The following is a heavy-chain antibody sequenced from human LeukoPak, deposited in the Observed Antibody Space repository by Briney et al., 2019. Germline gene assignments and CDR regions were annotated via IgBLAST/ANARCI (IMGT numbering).Heavy chain of an antibody. CDR3: ARKSHYYGSGSYDPYYYYMDV. CDR1: GYTFTSYA. CDR2: INAGNGNT. V-gene: IGHV1-3*01. Sequence: ASVKVSCKASGYTFTSYAMHWVRQAPGQRLEWMGWINAGNGNTKYSQKFQGRVTITRDTSASTAYMELSSLRSEDTAVYYCARKSHYYGSGSYDPYYYYMDVWGKGTTVTVSS. J-gene: IGHJ6*03. D-gene: IGHD3-10*01.